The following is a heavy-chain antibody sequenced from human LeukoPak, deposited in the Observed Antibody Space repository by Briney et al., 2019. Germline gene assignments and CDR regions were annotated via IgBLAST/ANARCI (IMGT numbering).Heavy chain of an antibody. J-gene: IGHJ5*02. CDR3: ASLMSAAARFDP. D-gene: IGHD6-13*01. CDR1: GGSISSSNW. Sequence: SETLSLTCAVSGGSISSSNWWSWVRQPPGKGLEWIGEIYHSGSTNYNPSLKSRVTISVDKSKNQFSLKLSSVTAADTAVYYCASLMSAAARFDPWGQGTLVTVSS. CDR2: IYHSGST. V-gene: IGHV4-4*02.